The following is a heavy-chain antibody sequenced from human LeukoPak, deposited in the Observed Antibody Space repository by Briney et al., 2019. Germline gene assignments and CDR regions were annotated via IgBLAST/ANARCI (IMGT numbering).Heavy chain of an antibody. Sequence: ASVKVSCKASGYTFTSYGISWVRQAPGQGLEWMGWISAYNGNTNYAQKLQGRVTMTTDTSTSTAYMELRSLRSDDTAVYYCARAPYYYDSSGYFNVPFGYWGQGTLVTVSS. V-gene: IGHV1-18*01. CDR2: ISAYNGNT. J-gene: IGHJ4*02. CDR1: GYTFTSYG. D-gene: IGHD3-22*01. CDR3: ARAPYYYDSSGYFNVPFGY.